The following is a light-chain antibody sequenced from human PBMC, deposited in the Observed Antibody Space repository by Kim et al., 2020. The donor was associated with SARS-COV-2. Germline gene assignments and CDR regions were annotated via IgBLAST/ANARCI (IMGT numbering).Light chain of an antibody. CDR1: SLRRFY. J-gene: IGLJ1*01. CDR2: GKN. CDR3: NSRDSSGNHV. Sequence: SSELTQDPAVSVALGQTVRITCQGDSLRRFYASWYQQKPGQAPVLVIYGKNNRPSGIPDRFSGSSSGKTTSLTITGAQAEDEADYYCNSRDSSGNHVFGT. V-gene: IGLV3-19*01.